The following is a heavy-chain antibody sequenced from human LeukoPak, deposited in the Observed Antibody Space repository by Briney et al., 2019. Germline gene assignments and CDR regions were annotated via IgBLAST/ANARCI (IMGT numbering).Heavy chain of an antibody. D-gene: IGHD3-22*01. V-gene: IGHV1-2*06. J-gene: IGHJ4*02. CDR3: ARALWSYDSSGYYLDY. CDR1: GYTFSDYY. CDR2: INPNSGGT. Sequence: ASVKVSCKASGYTFSDYYIHWVRQAPGQGLEWMGRINPNSGGTNYAQKFQGRVTLTRDTSISTAYVELSRLTSEDTAVYYCARALWSYDSSGYYLDYWGQGTLVTVSS.